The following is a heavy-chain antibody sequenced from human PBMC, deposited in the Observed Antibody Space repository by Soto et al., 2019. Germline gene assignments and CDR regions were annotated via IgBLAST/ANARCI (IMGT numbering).Heavy chain of an antibody. CDR2: IIPIFGTA. CDR1: GGTFSSYA. CDR3: ARVLMLRLDYYYGVDV. V-gene: IGHV1-69*13. J-gene: IGHJ6*01. D-gene: IGHD5-12*01. Sequence: SVKVSCKASGGTFSSYAISWVRQAPGQGLEWMGGIIPIFGTANYAQKFQGRVTITADESTSTAYMELSSLRSEDTAVYYCARVLMLRLDYYYGVDVSGQGTTVTVSS.